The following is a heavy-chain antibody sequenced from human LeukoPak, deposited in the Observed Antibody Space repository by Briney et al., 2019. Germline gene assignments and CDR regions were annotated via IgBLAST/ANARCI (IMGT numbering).Heavy chain of an antibody. CDR2: TYYRSKWYN. V-gene: IGHV6-1*01. CDR1: GDSVSNNIAA. D-gene: IGHD1-26*01. CDR3: ARYSGTQFGL. J-gene: IGHJ5*02. Sequence: SQTLSLTCAISGDSVSNNIAAWNWIRQSPSRGLEWLGRTYYRSKWYNDYAASVKSRITINPDTSKNQFSLQVNSVTPEDTAVYYCARYSGTQFGLWGQGTLVTVSS.